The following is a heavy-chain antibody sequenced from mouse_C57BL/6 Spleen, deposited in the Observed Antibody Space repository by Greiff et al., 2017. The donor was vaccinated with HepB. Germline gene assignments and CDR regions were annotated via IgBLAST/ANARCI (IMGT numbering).Heavy chain of an antibody. V-gene: IGHV1-85*01. J-gene: IGHJ1*03. CDR3: ASQACYRNYVYSDV. Sequence: QVQLQQSVPGLVKPGASVKLSCKASGYTFTSYDINWVNQMPGQGLEWIGWIYPRDGSTKYNEKFKGKATLTVDTSSSTAYMELHSLTSEDSAVYICASQACYRNYVYSDVWGTGTTLTVPS. CDR2: IYPRDGST. CDR1: GYTFTSYD. D-gene: IGHD2-5*01.